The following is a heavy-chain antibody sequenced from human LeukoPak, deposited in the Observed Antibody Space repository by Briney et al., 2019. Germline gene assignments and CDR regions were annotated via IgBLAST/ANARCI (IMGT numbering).Heavy chain of an antibody. D-gene: IGHD5-18*01. J-gene: IGHJ4*02. CDR1: GFTFSSYA. CDR3: ARDERIGRGYSYGYREGYYFDY. V-gene: IGHV3-30-3*01. Sequence: GRSLRLSCAASGFTFSSYAMHWVRQAPGKGLEWVAVISYDGSNKYYADSVKGRFTISRDNSKNTLYLQMNSLIAEDTAVYYCARDERIGRGYSYGYREGYYFDYWGQGTLVTVSS. CDR2: ISYDGSNK.